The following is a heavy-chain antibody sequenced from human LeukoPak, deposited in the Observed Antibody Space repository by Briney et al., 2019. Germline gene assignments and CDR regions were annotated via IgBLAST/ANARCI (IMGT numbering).Heavy chain of an antibody. V-gene: IGHV1-2*02. CDR2: LNPNSGGT. CDR1: GSTFTGYF. CDR3: ARDLDNYSGSGSYYNGDPLFQH. J-gene: IGHJ1*01. D-gene: IGHD3-10*01. Sequence: ASVKVSCKASGSTFTGYFMHWVRQAPGQGLEWMGWLNPNSGGTNYAQNFQGRVTMTRDTSISTGYMELSRLRSDDTAVYYCARDLDNYSGSGSYYNGDPLFQHWGQGTLVTVSS.